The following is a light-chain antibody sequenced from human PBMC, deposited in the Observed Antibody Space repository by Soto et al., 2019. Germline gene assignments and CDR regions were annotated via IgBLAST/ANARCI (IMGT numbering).Light chain of an antibody. CDR3: HQYNSYSPWT. V-gene: IGKV1-5*01. CDR1: QSISSW. J-gene: IGKJ1*01. Sequence: DIQLTQSPSFMSASVGDRVTVTCRASQSISSWLAWYQQKPGKAPKLLIYDASSLESGVPSRFSGSGSGTEFTLTISSLQPDDFATYYCHQYNSYSPWTFGQGTKVDIK. CDR2: DAS.